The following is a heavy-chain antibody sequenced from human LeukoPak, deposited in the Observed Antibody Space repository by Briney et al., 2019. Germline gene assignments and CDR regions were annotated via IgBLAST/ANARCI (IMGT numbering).Heavy chain of an antibody. J-gene: IGHJ2*01. CDR1: GFTFSSCW. CDR2: INQDGSGK. V-gene: IGHV3-7*01. Sequence: GGSLRLSCAASGFTFSSCWMSWVRQAPGKGLEWVANINQDGSGKYYVDSVKGRFTISRDNAKNSLYLQMNSLRAEDTAVYYCARVVGAGYFDLWGRGTLVTVSS. D-gene: IGHD1-26*01. CDR3: ARVVGAGYFDL.